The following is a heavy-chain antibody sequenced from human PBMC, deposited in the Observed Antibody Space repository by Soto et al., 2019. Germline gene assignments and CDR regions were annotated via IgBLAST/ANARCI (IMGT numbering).Heavy chain of an antibody. Sequence: GASVKLSCKASGGTFSSYTISWVRQAPGQGLEWMGRIIPILGIANYTQKFQGRVTITADKSTSTAYMELSSLRSEDTAVYYCASIYCRGGSFYSTAEYFQHWGQGTGVSVAS. CDR2: IIPILGIA. CDR1: GGTFSSYT. D-gene: IGHD2-15*01. CDR3: ASIYCRGGSFYSTAEYFQH. V-gene: IGHV1-69*02. J-gene: IGHJ1*01.